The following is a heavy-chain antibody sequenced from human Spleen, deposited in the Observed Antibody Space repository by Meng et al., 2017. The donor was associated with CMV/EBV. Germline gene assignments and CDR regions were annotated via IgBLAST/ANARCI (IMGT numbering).Heavy chain of an antibody. CDR3: ARVLTGSKNLGGRDY. CDR2: ISSSGSTI. J-gene: IGHJ4*02. Sequence: GGSLRLSCAASGFTFSSYEMNWVRQAPGKGLEWVSYISSSGSTIYYADSVKGRFTISRDNAKNSLYLQMNSLRAEETAVYYCARVLTGSKNLGGRDYWGQGTLVTVSS. V-gene: IGHV3-48*03. D-gene: IGHD1-7*01. CDR1: GFTFSSYE.